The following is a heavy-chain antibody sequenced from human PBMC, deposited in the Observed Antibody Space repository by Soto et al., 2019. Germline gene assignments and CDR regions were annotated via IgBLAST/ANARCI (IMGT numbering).Heavy chain of an antibody. D-gene: IGHD4-4*01. CDR1: GYTFTSYG. CDR2: ISAYNGNT. V-gene: IGHV1-18*01. J-gene: IGHJ4*01. CDR3: AADKGEYSHGDLDY. Sequence: GASVKVSCKASGYTFTSYGISWVRQAPGQGLEWMGWISAYNGNTNYAQKFQERVTITRDMSTNTAYMELSSLRSEDTAVYYCAADKGEYSHGDLDYWG.